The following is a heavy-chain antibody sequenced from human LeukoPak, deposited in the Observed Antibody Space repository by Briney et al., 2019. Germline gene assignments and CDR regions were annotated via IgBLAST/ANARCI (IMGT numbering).Heavy chain of an antibody. D-gene: IGHD6-19*01. J-gene: IGHJ3*02. Sequence: ASVKVSCKASGGTFSSYAISWVRQAPGQGLEWMGRIIPILGIANYAQKFQGRVMITADKSTSTAYMELSSLRSEDTAVYYCARDSSEDAFDIWGQGTMVTVSS. CDR2: IIPILGIA. CDR3: ARDSSEDAFDI. CDR1: GGTFSSYA. V-gene: IGHV1-69*04.